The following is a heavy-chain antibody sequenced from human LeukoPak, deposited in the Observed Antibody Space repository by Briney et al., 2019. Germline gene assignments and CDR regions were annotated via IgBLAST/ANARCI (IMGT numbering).Heavy chain of an antibody. Sequence: QTGGSLRLSCAASGFTFSSYAMSWVRQAPGKGLEWVSAISGSGGSTYYADSVKGRFTISRDNAKNSLYLQMNSLRAEDTAVYYCAREGAYGDPFDYWGQGTLVTVSS. CDR2: ISGSGGST. CDR3: AREGAYGDPFDY. J-gene: IGHJ4*02. D-gene: IGHD4-17*01. V-gene: IGHV3-23*01. CDR1: GFTFSSYA.